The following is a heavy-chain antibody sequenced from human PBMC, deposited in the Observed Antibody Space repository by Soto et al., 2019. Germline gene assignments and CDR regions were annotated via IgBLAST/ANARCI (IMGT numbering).Heavy chain of an antibody. CDR2: IYHSGST. V-gene: IGHV4-30-2*01. CDR1: GGSISSGGYS. J-gene: IGHJ5*02. Sequence: SETLSLTCAVSGGSISSGGYSWSWIRQPPGKGLEWIGYIYHSGSTYYNPSLKSRVTISVDRSKNQFSLKLSSVTAADTAVYYCARASVFFDFWSGYNWFDPWGQGTLGTVS. D-gene: IGHD3-3*01. CDR3: ARASVFFDFWSGYNWFDP.